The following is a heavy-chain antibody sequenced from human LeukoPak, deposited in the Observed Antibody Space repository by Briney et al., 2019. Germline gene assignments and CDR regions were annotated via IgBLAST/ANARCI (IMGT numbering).Heavy chain of an antibody. CDR2: TYYSGST. J-gene: IGHJ4*02. D-gene: IGHD3-9*01. Sequence: TPSETLSLTRTVSGDSISSSSSYWGWIRQPPGKGLEWIGSTYYSGSTYYNPSLKSRVTISVDTSKNQFSLKLSSVTAADTAVYYCARAQILTGLYWGQGTLVTVSS. V-gene: IGHV4-39*07. CDR1: GDSISSSSSY. CDR3: ARAQILTGLY.